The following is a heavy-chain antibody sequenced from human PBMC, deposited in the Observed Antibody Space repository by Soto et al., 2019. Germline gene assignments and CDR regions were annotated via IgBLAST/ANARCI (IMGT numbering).Heavy chain of an antibody. CDR3: ARSRPRFLEWSVYGMDV. Sequence: GASVKVSCKASGGTFSSYAISWVRQAPGQGLEWMGGIIPIFGTANYAQKFQGRVTITADESTSTAYMELSSLRSEDTAVYYCARSRPRFLEWSVYGMDVWGQGTTVTVSS. CDR1: GGTFSSYA. D-gene: IGHD3-3*01. J-gene: IGHJ6*02. CDR2: IIPIFGTA. V-gene: IGHV1-69*13.